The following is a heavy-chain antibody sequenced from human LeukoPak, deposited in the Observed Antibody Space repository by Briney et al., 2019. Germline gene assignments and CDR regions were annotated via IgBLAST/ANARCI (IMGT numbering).Heavy chain of an antibody. J-gene: IGHJ4*02. V-gene: IGHV3-53*01. Sequence: GGSLRLSCAASGFTVRSIYMTWVRQAPGKGLEWVSSFYSGGSSYYADSVKGRFIISRDSSTHTLYLQMNSLRVEDTAVYFCARDRGYGYGFFDYWGQGTLVTVSS. CDR1: GFTVRSIY. CDR2: FYSGGSS. CDR3: ARDRGYGYGFFDY. D-gene: IGHD5-18*01.